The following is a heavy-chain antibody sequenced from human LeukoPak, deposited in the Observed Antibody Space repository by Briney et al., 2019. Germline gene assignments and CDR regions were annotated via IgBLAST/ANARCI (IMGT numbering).Heavy chain of an antibody. V-gene: IGHV3-11*04. D-gene: IGHD6-19*01. CDR3: ARDFVGSGWYIHFDY. CDR1: GFTFSDYY. J-gene: IGHJ4*02. CDR2: ISSSGSTI. Sequence: GGSLRLSCAASGFTFSDYYMSWIRQAPEKGLEWVSYISSSGSTIYYADSVKGRFTISRDNAKNSLYLQMNSLRAEDTAVYYCARDFVGSGWYIHFDYWGQGTLVTVSS.